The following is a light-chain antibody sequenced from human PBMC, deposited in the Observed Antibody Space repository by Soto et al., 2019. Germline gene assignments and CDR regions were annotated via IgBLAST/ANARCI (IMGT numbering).Light chain of an antibody. J-gene: IGLJ2*01. Sequence: QSALTQPPSASGSPGQSVTMSCSGTSSDVGGYDYVSWYQQHPGKAPTLMIYAVSKRPSGVPDRFFGSKSGNTASLTVSGLQAEDKADYYCSSYAGSSHFVVFGGGTKVTVL. CDR2: AVS. CDR1: SSDVGGYDY. CDR3: SSYAGSSHFVV. V-gene: IGLV2-8*01.